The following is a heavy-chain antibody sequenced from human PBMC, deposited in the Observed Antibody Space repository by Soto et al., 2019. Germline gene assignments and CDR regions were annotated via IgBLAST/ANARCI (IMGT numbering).Heavy chain of an antibody. CDR1: GYMFPGST. Sequence: QVQLVQSGAEVKKPGASVKVSCKAPGYMFPGSTISWVRQAPGQGLEWMGWISASNGNIKDAQKFQGRLTLTTDTSTSTGYMELRSLTSDDTAMYYCAIANYGDNDYWGQGTLVTVSS. D-gene: IGHD4-17*01. CDR3: AIANYGDNDY. V-gene: IGHV1-18*01. CDR2: ISASNGNI. J-gene: IGHJ4*02.